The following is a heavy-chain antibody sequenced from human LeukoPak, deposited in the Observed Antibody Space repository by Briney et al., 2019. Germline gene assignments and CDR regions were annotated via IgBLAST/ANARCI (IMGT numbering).Heavy chain of an antibody. CDR3: VKGSDLWSGET. J-gene: IGHJ4*02. Sequence: PGGSLRLSCAASGFTFSSYAMSWVRQAPGEGLEWVSVISGSGGSTYYADSVKGRFTISRDNSKNTVYLQMNSLRAEDTAVYYCVKGSDLWSGETWGQGTLVTVSS. D-gene: IGHD3-10*01. V-gene: IGHV3-23*01. CDR1: GFTFSSYA. CDR2: ISGSGGST.